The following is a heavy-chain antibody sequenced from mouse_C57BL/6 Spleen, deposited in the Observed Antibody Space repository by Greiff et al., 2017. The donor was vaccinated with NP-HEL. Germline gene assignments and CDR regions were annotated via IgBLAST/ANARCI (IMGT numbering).Heavy chain of an antibody. J-gene: IGHJ4*01. CDR2: ISYSGST. D-gene: IGHD2-4*01. CDR1: GYSITSDY. CDR3: ARFYDYDVYAMDY. Sequence: EVKLMESGPGLAKPSQTLSLTCSVTGYSITSDYWNWIRKFPGNKLEYMGYISYSGSTYYNPSLKSRISITRDTSKNQYYLQLNSVTTEDTATYYCARFYDYDVYAMDYWGQGTSVTVSS. V-gene: IGHV3-8*01.